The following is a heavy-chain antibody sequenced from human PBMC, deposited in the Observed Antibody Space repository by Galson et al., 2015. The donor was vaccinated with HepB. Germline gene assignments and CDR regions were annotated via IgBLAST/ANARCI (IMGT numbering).Heavy chain of an antibody. CDR2: IHYTGGT. D-gene: IGHD6-25*01. V-gene: IGHV4-39*01. J-gene: IGHJ6*02. CDR1: GGSITSNFYY. CDR3: ARHGLVGGYNGMDV. Sequence: SETLSLTCTVSGGSITSNFYYWGWIRQPPGKGLEWIGNIHYTGGTFYSSSLKTRVTVSVDTSKNQFSLTLSSVTAADTAVYYCARHGLVGGYNGMDVWGQGTTVTVS.